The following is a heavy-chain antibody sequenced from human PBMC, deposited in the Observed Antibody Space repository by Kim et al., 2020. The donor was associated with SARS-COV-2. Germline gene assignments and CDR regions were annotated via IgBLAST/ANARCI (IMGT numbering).Heavy chain of an antibody. CDR1: GGSFSGYY. D-gene: IGHD6-19*01. V-gene: IGHV4-34*01. Sequence: SETLSLTCAVYGGSFSGYYWSWIRQPPGKGLEWIGEINHSGSTNYNPSLKSRVTISVDTSKNQFSLKLSSVTAADTAVYYCARDPSYSSGWYLKPQRTPYYFDYWGQGTLVTVSS. CDR2: INHSGST. CDR3: ARDPSYSSGWYLKPQRTPYYFDY. J-gene: IGHJ4*02.